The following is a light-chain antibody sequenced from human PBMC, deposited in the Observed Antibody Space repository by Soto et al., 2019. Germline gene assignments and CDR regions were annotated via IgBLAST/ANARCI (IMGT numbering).Light chain of an antibody. V-gene: IGKV3D-15*01. CDR3: QQYNNWPT. CDR1: QSVSSRF. Sequence: EIVLTQSPGTLSLSPGERATLSCRASQSVSSRFLAWYQQKPGQAPRLLMYGASSRATGIPARFSGSGSGTEFTLTINSLQSEDFAVYYCQQYNNWPTFGQGTKVDIK. CDR2: GAS. J-gene: IGKJ1*01.